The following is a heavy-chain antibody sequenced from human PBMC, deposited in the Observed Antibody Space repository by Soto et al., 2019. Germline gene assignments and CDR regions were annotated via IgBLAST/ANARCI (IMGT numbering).Heavy chain of an antibody. D-gene: IGHD1-7*01. CDR3: AKYFNTGTSSTYDS. Sequence: GSLRLSCATSGFTFNTYGMAWVRQAPGKGLAWVSAILGTGDRVSYVDSVRGRFTISRDNSKNTPYLQMNSLRADDTAIYYCAKYFNTGTSSTYDSWGQGTLVTVSS. J-gene: IGHJ4*02. V-gene: IGHV3-23*01. CDR2: ILGTGDRV. CDR1: GFTFNTYG.